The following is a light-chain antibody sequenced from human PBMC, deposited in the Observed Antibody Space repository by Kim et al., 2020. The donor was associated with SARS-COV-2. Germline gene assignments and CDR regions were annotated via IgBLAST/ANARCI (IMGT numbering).Light chain of an antibody. CDR2: GAS. CDR1: QSISGW. J-gene: IGKJ3*01. CDR3: HQYGSSPWS. V-gene: IGKV1-5*01. Sequence: DIQMTQSPSTLSASVGDRVTITCRASQSISGWLAWYQQKPGKAPKLLVYGASSLESGVPSRFSGSGSGTELTLTITSLQPDDFATYYCHQYGSSPWSFGRGTKVDIK.